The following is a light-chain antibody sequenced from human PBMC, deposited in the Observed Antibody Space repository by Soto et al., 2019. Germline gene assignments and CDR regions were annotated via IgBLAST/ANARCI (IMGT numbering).Light chain of an antibody. V-gene: IGLV2-8*01. J-gene: IGLJ1*01. CDR3: SSYAGSNIL. CDR2: EVD. Sequence: QSVLTQPPSASGSPGQSVTISCTGTSSDVGGYDYVSWYQQHPGKAPKLMIYEVDKRPSGVPDRFSGSKSDNTASLTVSGLQTDDEADYYCSSYAGSNILLGTGTKVTVL. CDR1: SSDVGGYDY.